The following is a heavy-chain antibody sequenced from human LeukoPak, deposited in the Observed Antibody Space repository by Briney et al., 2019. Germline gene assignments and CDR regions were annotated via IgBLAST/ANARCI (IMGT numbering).Heavy chain of an antibody. CDR1: GYTFTSYG. Sequence: GASVKVSCKASGYTFTSYGISWVRQAPGQGLEWMGRINPNSGGTNYAQKFQGRVTMTRDTSISTAYMELSRLRSDDTAVYYCASLFTMVRELKDYWGQGTLVTVSS. J-gene: IGHJ4*02. V-gene: IGHV1-2*06. D-gene: IGHD3-10*01. CDR2: INPNSGGT. CDR3: ASLFTMVRELKDY.